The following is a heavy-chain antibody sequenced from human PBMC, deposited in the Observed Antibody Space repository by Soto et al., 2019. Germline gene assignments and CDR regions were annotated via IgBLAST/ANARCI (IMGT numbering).Heavy chain of an antibody. CDR2: IYASGSP. V-gene: IGHV4-59*01. J-gene: IGHJ4*02. D-gene: IGHD1-26*01. Sequence: SETLSLTCTISGGSISVYYWSWVRQPPGHELEWIGYIYASGSPYYNPSLRSRVTIPADTSKNQISRKLTSPTAADTAVYYCARGVGSSPPRHWGRGTLVTVSS. CDR1: GGSISVYY. CDR3: ARGVGSSPPRH.